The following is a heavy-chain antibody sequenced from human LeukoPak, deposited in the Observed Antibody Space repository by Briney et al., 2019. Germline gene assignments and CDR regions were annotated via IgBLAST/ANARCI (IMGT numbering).Heavy chain of an antibody. CDR2: IYYSGST. Sequence: PSETLSLTCTVSGGSISSSSCYWGWIRQPPGKGLEWIGSIYYSGSTYYNPSLKSRVTISVDTSKNQFSLKLSSVTAADTAVYYCARVWSPRYYDSSGRTKNAFDIWGQGTMVTVSS. CDR3: ARVWSPRYYDSSGRTKNAFDI. CDR1: GGSISSSSCY. V-gene: IGHV4-39*07. J-gene: IGHJ3*02. D-gene: IGHD3-22*01.